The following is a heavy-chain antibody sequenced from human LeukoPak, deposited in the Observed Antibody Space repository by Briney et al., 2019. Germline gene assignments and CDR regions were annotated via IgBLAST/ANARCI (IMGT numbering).Heavy chain of an antibody. CDR1: GFTFSNYW. Sequence: PGGSLRLSCAASGFTFSNYWMSWVRQAPGQGLEWVANIKQDGSEKYYVDSVKGRFTISRDNATNSLYLQMNSLRAEDTAVYYCARDLVSQWELDLFDYWGQGTLVTVSS. D-gene: IGHD1-26*01. CDR3: ARDLVSQWELDLFDY. J-gene: IGHJ4*02. V-gene: IGHV3-7*01. CDR2: IKQDGSEK.